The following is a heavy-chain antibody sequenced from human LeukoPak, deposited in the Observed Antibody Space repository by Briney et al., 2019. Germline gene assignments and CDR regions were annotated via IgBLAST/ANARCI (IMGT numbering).Heavy chain of an antibody. Sequence: PGGSLRLSCAASGFIFRNYWMHWVRQAPGKGLVWVARINPNGITTTYTDSVKGRFTISRDNPKNTLYLQMNSLRPEDTAVYYCAKSTTVTTQQRGYFDYWGQGTLVTVSS. J-gene: IGHJ4*02. V-gene: IGHV3-74*01. CDR1: GFIFRNYW. CDR2: INPNGITT. D-gene: IGHD4-11*01. CDR3: AKSTTVTTQQRGYFDY.